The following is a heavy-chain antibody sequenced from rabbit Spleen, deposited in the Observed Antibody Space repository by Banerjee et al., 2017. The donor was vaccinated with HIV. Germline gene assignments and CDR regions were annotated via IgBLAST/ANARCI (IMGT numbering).Heavy chain of an antibody. J-gene: IGHJ2*01. V-gene: IGHV1S45*01. CDR3: ARNYVNAFDP. D-gene: IGHD1-1*01. CDR1: GFTLNNYY. CDR2: IDIGSSGFT. Sequence: QEQLVESGGGLVKPEGSLTLTCKASGFTLNNYYMNWVRQAPGKGLEWIACIDIGSSGFTYFASWAKGRFTISKTSSTTVTLQMTSLTAADTATYFCARNYVNAFDPWGPGTLVTVS.